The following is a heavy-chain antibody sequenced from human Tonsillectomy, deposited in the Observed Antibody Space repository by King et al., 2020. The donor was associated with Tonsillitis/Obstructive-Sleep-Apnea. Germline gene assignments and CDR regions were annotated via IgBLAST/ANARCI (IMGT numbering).Heavy chain of an antibody. V-gene: IGHV3-30*01. CDR3: ARDPSFTIFGVDSTYFDY. Sequence: VQLVESGGGVVQPXRSLXLXXXTSGFTFSXYAXHXVXXAPXKGXXXVXXXXXXXXXXYXXXXXXGRCXISRXXSKNTLNLQMXXXRAEGTAVYYCARDPSFTIFGVDSTYFDYWGQGTLVTVSS. CDR2: XXXXXXXX. J-gene: IGHJ4*02. D-gene: IGHD3-3*01. CDR1: GFTFSXYA.